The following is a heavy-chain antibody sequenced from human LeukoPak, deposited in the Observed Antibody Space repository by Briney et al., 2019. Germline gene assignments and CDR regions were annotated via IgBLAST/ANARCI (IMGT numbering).Heavy chain of an antibody. D-gene: IGHD3-9*01. CDR3: ARDPLRYLRVGHYDY. CDR1: GFTFSNSA. J-gene: IGHJ4*02. CDR2: IDYDSSHI. Sequence: GGSLRLSCAASGFTFSNSAMNWVRQVPGKGLEWVSSIDYDSSHIYYAASVRGRFTISRDNARNSVYLQMNSLRVEDTAVCYCARDPLRYLRVGHYDYWGQGTLVAVSS. V-gene: IGHV3-21*01.